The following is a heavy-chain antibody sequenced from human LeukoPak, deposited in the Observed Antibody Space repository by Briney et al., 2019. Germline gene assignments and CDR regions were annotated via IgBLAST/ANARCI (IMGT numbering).Heavy chain of an antibody. CDR2: IIPIFGTA. CDR1: GGTFSSYA. J-gene: IGHJ6*02. CDR3: ARGSEDIVVVPAARMLNGSPKNYYYYGMDV. Sequence: SVKVSCKASGGTFSSYAISWVRQAPGQGLEWMGGIIPIFGTANYAQKFQGRVTITADESTSTAYMELSSLRSEDTAVYYCARGSEDIVVVPAARMLNGSPKNYYYYGMDVWGQGTTVTVSS. D-gene: IGHD2-2*01. V-gene: IGHV1-69*13.